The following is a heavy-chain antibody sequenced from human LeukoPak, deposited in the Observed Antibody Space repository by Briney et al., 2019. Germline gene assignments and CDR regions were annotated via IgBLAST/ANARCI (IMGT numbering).Heavy chain of an antibody. CDR2: INPSGGST. V-gene: IGHV1-46*01. J-gene: IGHJ5*02. CDR3: ARGALDTGYSSSWYPGDWFDP. CDR1: GYTFTSYY. Sequence: ASVKVSCKASGYTFTSYYMHWVRQAPGQGLEWMGIINPSGGSTSYAQKFQGRVTMTRNTSISTAYMELSSLRSEDTAVYYCARGALDTGYSSSWYPGDWFDPWGQGTLVTVSS. D-gene: IGHD6-13*01.